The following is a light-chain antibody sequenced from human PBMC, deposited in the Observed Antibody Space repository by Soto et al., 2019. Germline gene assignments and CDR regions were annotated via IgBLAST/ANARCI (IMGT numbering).Light chain of an antibody. J-gene: IGKJ2*01. Sequence: DIQMTQSPSTLSASVGDRVTITCRASQTITNWLAWYQLKPGKAPKLLIYKASSLESGVPLRFSGSGSGTEFTLTISSLQPDDFATYYCQHYNGYSGTFGQGTKLEIK. CDR2: KAS. CDR1: QTITNW. V-gene: IGKV1-5*03. CDR3: QHYNGYSGT.